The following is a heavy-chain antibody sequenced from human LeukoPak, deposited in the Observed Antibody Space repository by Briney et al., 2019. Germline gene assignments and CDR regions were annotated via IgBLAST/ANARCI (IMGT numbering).Heavy chain of an antibody. CDR1: GFTFSSYA. V-gene: IGHV3-23*01. CDR2: ISGSGGST. CDR3: AKDRTVALRFLEWFPREDWFDP. Sequence: GGSLRLSCAASGFTFSSYAMSWVRQAPGKGLEWVSAISGSGGSTYYADSVKGRFTISRDNSKNTLYLQMNSLRAEDTAVYYCAKDRTVALRFLEWFPREDWFDPWGQGTLVTVSS. J-gene: IGHJ5*02. D-gene: IGHD3-3*01.